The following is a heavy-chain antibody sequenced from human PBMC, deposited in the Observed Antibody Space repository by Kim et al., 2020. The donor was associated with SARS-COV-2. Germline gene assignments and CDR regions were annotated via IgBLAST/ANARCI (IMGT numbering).Heavy chain of an antibody. J-gene: IGHJ3*02. CDR2: ISSSSSYT. V-gene: IGHV3-11*05. D-gene: IGHD3-22*01. CDR1: GFTFSDYY. CDR3: ARDKYYDSSGYYADAFDI. Sequence: GGSLRLSCAASGFTFSDYYMSWIRQAPGKGLEWVSYISSSSSYTNYADSVKGRFTISRDNAKNSLYLQMNSLRAEDTAVYYCARDKYYDSSGYYADAFDIWGQGTMVTVSS.